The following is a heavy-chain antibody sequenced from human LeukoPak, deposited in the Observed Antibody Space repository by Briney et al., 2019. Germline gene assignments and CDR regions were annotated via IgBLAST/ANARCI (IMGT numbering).Heavy chain of an antibody. Sequence: ASVKVSCKASGYTFTSYAMHWVRQAPGQRLEWMRWINAGNGNTKYSQKFQGRVTITRDTSASTAYMELSRLRSEDTAVYYCASSAHSSGWYYFDYSGQGTLVTVSS. D-gene: IGHD6-19*01. V-gene: IGHV1-3*01. CDR2: INAGNGNT. CDR1: GYTFTSYA. J-gene: IGHJ4*02. CDR3: ASSAHSSGWYYFDY.